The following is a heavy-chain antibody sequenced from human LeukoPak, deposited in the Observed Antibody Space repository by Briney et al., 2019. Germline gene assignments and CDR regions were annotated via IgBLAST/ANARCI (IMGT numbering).Heavy chain of an antibody. CDR1: GLTFSSYA. CDR2: ISGSGGST. CDR3: AKGRYSNSWYSDY. Sequence: GGSLRLSCAASGLTFSSYAMSWVRQAPGKGLEWVSAISGSGGSTYYADSVKGRFTISRDNSKNTLFLQMNSLRAEDTAVYYCAKGRYSNSWYSDYWGQGTLVTVSS. J-gene: IGHJ4*02. V-gene: IGHV3-23*01. D-gene: IGHD6-13*01.